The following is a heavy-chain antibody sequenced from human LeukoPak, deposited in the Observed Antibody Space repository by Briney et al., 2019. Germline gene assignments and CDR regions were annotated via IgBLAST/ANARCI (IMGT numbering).Heavy chain of an antibody. J-gene: IGHJ4*02. CDR1: GGTFSSYA. CDR2: IIPIFGTA. V-gene: IGHV1-69*13. CDR3: ARIVGVRVRYFDWLPYYFDY. Sequence: SVKVSCKASGGTFSSYAISWGRQAPGQGLEWMGGIIPIFGTANYAQKFQGRVTITADESTSTAYMELSSLRSEDTAVYYCARIVGVRVRYFDWLPYYFDYWGQGTLVTVSS. D-gene: IGHD3-9*01.